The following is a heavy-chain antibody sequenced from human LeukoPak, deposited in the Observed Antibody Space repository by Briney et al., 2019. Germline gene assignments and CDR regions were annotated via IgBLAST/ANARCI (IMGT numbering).Heavy chain of an antibody. J-gene: IGHJ4*02. CDR1: GGSITSTNY. V-gene: IGHV4-4*02. Sequence: SETLSLTCGVSGGSITSTNYWTWVRQPPGKGLEWIGEVNLQGSTNYNPSLMGRVAISVDMSENHISLQLTSVTAADTAVYYCARFGPPNCSGGSCLFDYWGQGTLVTVSS. D-gene: IGHD2-15*01. CDR3: ARFGPPNCSGGSCLFDY. CDR2: VNLQGST.